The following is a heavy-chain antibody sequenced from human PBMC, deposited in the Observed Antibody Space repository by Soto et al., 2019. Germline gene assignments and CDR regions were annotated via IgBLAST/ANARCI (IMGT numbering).Heavy chain of an antibody. Sequence: QVQLVQSGPEVKKPGASVKVSCKASGYTFTNYGINWVRQAPGQGLEWMGWISTSNGNTNYALKLQGRVTMTTDTSTSTAYMEMRSLSSDDTAVYFCARVLIQLRISGVFRAPGKDSPFDPCGQGTQVTVPP. CDR2: ISTSNGNT. CDR1: GYTFTNYG. D-gene: IGHD5-18*01. V-gene: IGHV1-18*04. CDR3: ARVLIQLRISGVFRAPGKDSPFDP. J-gene: IGHJ5*02.